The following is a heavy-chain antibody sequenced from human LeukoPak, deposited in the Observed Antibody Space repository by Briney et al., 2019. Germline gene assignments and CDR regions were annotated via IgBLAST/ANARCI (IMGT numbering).Heavy chain of an antibody. J-gene: IGHJ5*02. CDR1: GGSISNSGYS. CDR2: IHHTGST. D-gene: IGHD2-21*02. CDR3: ARTPTYCGGDCYYFDP. V-gene: IGHV4-30-2*01. Sequence: PSQTLSLTCAVSGGSISNSGYSWSWIRQPPGKGLEWIGYIHHTGSTYYNPSLKSRVTISVDRSKNQFSLKLSSVTAADTAMYFCARTPTYCGGDCYYFDPWGQGTLVTVSS.